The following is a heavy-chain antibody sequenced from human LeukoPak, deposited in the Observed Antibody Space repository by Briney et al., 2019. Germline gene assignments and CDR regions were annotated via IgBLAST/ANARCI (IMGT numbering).Heavy chain of an antibody. J-gene: IGHJ4*02. CDR2: ISYGGNYK. CDR3: AKADSSDWYNLDF. Sequence: SGGSLRLSCAASGFTFRNYGMHWVRQAPGKGLEWVAVISYGGNYKFYADSVKGRFTISRDTSKNMLYLQMNSLRTEDTAMYYCAKADSSDWYNLDFWGQGTLVTVST. D-gene: IGHD6-19*01. V-gene: IGHV3-30*18. CDR1: GFTFRNYG.